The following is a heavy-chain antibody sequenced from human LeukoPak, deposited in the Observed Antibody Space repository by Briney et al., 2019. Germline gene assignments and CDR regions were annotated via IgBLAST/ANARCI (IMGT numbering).Heavy chain of an antibody. J-gene: IGHJ4*02. CDR2: IYHRGST. D-gene: IGHD3-10*01. CDR3: AGWFGELLSLFTY. Sequence: SETLSLTXAVSGYSIGSGYYWGWIREPPGKGLEWIGSIYHRGSTYYNPSLKRRVTISVDMSKNQFSLKLSSVTAADTAVYYCAGWFGELLSLFTYWGQGTLVTVSS. V-gene: IGHV4-38-2*01. CDR1: GYSIGSGYY.